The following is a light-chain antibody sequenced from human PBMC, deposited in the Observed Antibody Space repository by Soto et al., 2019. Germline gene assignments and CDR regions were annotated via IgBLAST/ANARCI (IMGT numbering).Light chain of an antibody. CDR3: QQSNNWPWT. CDR2: DAS. Sequence: EVLMTQSPATLSVSPGERATLSCRASQSVSGKLAWYQQKPGQAPRLLIYDASTRATGIPARFSGSGSGTEFTLTISNLQSEDFAVYYCQQSNNWPWTFGQGTKVEIK. CDR1: QSVSGK. J-gene: IGKJ1*01. V-gene: IGKV3-15*01.